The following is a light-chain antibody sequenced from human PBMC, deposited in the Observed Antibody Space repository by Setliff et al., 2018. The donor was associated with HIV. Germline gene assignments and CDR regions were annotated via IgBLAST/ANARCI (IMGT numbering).Light chain of an antibody. J-gene: IGLJ1*01. CDR1: SSDIGDYNF. CDR3: ASYTTTDTPYV. Sequence: QSALAQPRSVSGSPGQSVTISCTGTSSDIGDYNFVSWYQSYPGKAPELIIYDVSERPSGVPDRFSGSKSGNTASLTISGLQAEDEADYYCASYTTTDTPYVFGSGTKVTVL. V-gene: IGLV2-11*01. CDR2: DVS.